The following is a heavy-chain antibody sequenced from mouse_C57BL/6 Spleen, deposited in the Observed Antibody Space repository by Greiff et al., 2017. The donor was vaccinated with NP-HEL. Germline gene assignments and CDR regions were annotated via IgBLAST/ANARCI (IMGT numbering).Heavy chain of an antibody. D-gene: IGHD2-5*01. Sequence: VQLQQSGPELVKPGDSVKISCKASGYSFTGYFMNWVMQSHGKSLEWIGRINPYNGDTFYNQKFKGKATLTVDKSSSTAHMELRSLTSEDSAVYYCARSGYSNYGFAYWGQGTLVTVSA. J-gene: IGHJ3*01. CDR1: GYSFTGYF. V-gene: IGHV1-20*01. CDR3: ARSGYSNYGFAY. CDR2: INPYNGDT.